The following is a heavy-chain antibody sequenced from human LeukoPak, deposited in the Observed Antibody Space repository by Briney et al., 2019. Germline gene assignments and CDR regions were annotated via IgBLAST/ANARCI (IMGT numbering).Heavy chain of an antibody. Sequence: GRSLRLSCAASGFTFSSYAMHWVRQAPGKGLEWVAVISYDGSNKYFADSVKGRFTISRDNSKNTLYLQENSLRAEDTAVYYCANDSGIAVAGTLRAFDIWGQGTMVTVSS. CDR3: ANDSGIAVAGTLRAFDI. V-gene: IGHV3-30*18. D-gene: IGHD6-19*01. CDR2: ISYDGSNK. J-gene: IGHJ3*02. CDR1: GFTFSSYA.